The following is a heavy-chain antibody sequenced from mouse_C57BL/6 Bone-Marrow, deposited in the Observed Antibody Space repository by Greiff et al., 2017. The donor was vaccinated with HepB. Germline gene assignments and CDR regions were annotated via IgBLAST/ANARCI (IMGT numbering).Heavy chain of an antibody. CDR3: ARSTGTCYFDY. CDR2: IRNKANVYTT. D-gene: IGHD4-1*02. Sequence: EVMLVESGGGLVQPGGSLSLSCAASGFTFTDYYMSWVRQPPGKALEWLGFIRNKANVYTTEYSASVKGMFTISSDNSQSILYLQMNSLRAEDSATYYCARSTGTCYFDYWGQGTTLTVSS. CDR1: GFTFTDYY. V-gene: IGHV7-3*01. J-gene: IGHJ2*01.